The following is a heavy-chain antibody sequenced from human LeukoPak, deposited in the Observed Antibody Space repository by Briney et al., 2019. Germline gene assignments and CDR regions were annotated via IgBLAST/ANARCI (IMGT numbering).Heavy chain of an antibody. CDR1: GDSINNYY. Sequence: SETLSLTCTVPGDSINNYYWSWIRQSPGKELEWIGYIFYSGSTKYNPSLKSRVTISVDTSKNQFSLKLSSVTAADTAVYYCARHRGSGSPYFDYWGQGTLVTVSS. CDR3: ARHRGSGSPYFDY. D-gene: IGHD3-10*01. CDR2: IFYSGST. J-gene: IGHJ4*02. V-gene: IGHV4-59*08.